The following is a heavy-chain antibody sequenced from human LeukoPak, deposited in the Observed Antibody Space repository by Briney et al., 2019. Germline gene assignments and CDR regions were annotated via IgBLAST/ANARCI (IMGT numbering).Heavy chain of an antibody. V-gene: IGHV4-34*01. CDR2: INHSGST. CDR1: GGSFSGYY. Sequence: SETLSLTCAVYGGSFSGYYWSWIRQPPGKGLEWIGEINHSGSTNYNPSLKSRVTISVDTSKNQFSLKLSSVTAADTAVYCCARCLRDIVVVPAACDYWGQGTLVTVSS. CDR3: ARCLRDIVVVPAACDY. J-gene: IGHJ4*02. D-gene: IGHD2-2*01.